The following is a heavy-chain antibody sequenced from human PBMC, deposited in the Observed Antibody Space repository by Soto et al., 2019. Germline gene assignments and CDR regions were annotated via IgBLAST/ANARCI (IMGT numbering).Heavy chain of an antibody. J-gene: IGHJ6*02. CDR2: IWYDGTEK. CDR1: GVTFSRYV. D-gene: IGHD3-10*01. V-gene: IGHV3-30*14. Sequence: HPGGSLRLSCAASGVTFSRYVMHWVRQGPGKGLEWVAMIWYDGTEKYYADSVKGRFTISRDNSKNTLYLQMNSLRAEDTAVYYCARESITMVRGVDYYYYYGMDVWGQGTTVTVSS. CDR3: ARESITMVRGVDYYYYYGMDV.